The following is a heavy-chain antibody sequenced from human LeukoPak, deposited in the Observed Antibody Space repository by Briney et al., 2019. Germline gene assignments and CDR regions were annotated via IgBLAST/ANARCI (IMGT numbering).Heavy chain of an antibody. Sequence: SETLSLTCTVSGGSISGYYWSWIRQPPGKGLEWIGYIYYSGSTNYNPSLKSRVTISVDTSKNQFSLKLSSVTAADTAVYYCARDDGVAVFDPWGQGTLVTVSS. CDR1: GGSISGYY. CDR2: IYYSGST. CDR3: ARDDGVAVFDP. J-gene: IGHJ5*02. D-gene: IGHD2-8*01. V-gene: IGHV4-59*01.